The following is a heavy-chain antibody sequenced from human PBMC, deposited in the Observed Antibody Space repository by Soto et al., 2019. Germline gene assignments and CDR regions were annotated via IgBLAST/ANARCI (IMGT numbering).Heavy chain of an antibody. CDR1: GFSLSTSGVG. Sequence: QITLKESGPTLVKPTQTLTLTCTFSGFSLSTSGVGVGWIRQPPGKALEWLALIYWDDDKRYSPSLKSRLTITKHTTKNQMVLTITTMDPVDTATYCCARLYDTSYGMDVWGQGTTVTVSS. J-gene: IGHJ6*02. CDR3: ARLYDTSYGMDV. D-gene: IGHD3-22*01. CDR2: IYWDDDK. V-gene: IGHV2-5*02.